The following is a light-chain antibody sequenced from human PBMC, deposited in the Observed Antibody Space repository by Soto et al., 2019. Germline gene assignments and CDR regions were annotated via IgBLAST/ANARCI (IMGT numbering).Light chain of an antibody. V-gene: IGLV2-11*01. CDR1: SSDVGAYNY. CDR3: CSYAGSYSFV. J-gene: IGLJ1*01. CDR2: DVS. Sequence: QSALTQPRSVSGSPGQSVTLSCTGTSSDVGAYNYVSWYQQHPGQVPKLIIYDVSKWPSGVPDRFSGSKSGNTASLTISGLQAEDEADYYCCSYAGSYSFVFGSGTKVTV.